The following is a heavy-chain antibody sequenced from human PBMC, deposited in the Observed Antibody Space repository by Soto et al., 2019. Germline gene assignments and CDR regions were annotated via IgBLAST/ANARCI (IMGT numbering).Heavy chain of an antibody. CDR3: ARDIGSYAYGEGY. V-gene: IGHV4-4*07. Sequence: GPGPGFSSETLSLTCSVSGGSINSYWWSWIRQPAGKGLEWIGRVYSSGTTDYNPSLNSRATLSVETSKNQFSLKLSSVTAADTAVYYCARDIGSYAYGEGYWGQGIQVTVSS. CDR2: VYSSGTT. CDR1: GGSINSYW. D-gene: IGHD3-10*01. J-gene: IGHJ4*02.